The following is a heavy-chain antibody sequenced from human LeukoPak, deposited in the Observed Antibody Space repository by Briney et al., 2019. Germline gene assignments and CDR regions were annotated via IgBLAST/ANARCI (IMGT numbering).Heavy chain of an antibody. Sequence: ASVKVSCKASGYTFTSYGISWVRQAPGQGLEWMGWMSPNSGNTVYSQKFQGRVTMTRTSSVSTAYMELSSLTSEDTAVYYCAINWNSLNYWGQGTLVTVSS. CDR1: GYTFTSYG. CDR3: AINWNSLNY. CDR2: MSPNSGNT. J-gene: IGHJ4*02. V-gene: IGHV1-8*02. D-gene: IGHD1/OR15-1a*01.